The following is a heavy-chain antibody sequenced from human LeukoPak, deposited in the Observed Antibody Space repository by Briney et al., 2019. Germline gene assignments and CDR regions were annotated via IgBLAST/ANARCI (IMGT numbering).Heavy chain of an antibody. CDR3: AREQYSYGSVFDY. V-gene: IGHV1-2*02. CDR2: INPNSGGT. CDR1: GHTFTGYY. D-gene: IGHD5-18*01. J-gene: IGHJ4*02. Sequence: ASVKVSCKASGHTFTGYYMHWVRQAPGQGLEWMGWINPNSGGTNYAQKFQGRVTMTRDTSISTAYMELSRLRSDDTAVYYCAREQYSYGSVFDYWGQGTLVTVSS.